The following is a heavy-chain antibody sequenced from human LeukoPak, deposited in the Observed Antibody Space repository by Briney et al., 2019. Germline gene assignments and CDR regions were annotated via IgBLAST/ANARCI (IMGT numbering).Heavy chain of an antibody. CDR1: GGTFSSYA. V-gene: IGHV1-69*04. CDR3: ARDLWFGKTDYYYYGMDV. Sequence: GASVNVSFKASGGTFSSYAISWVRQAPGQGLEWMGRIIPILGIANYAQKFQGRVTITADKSTSPAYMELSSLRSEDAAVYYCARDLWFGKTDYYYYGMDVWGQGTTVTVSS. J-gene: IGHJ6*02. D-gene: IGHD3-10*01. CDR2: IIPILGIA.